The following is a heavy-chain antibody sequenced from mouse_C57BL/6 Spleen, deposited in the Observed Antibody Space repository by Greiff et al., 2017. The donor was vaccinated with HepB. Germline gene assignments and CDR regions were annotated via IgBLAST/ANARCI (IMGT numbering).Heavy chain of an antibody. CDR3: ASPGGGFSFAY. CDR2: ISSGSSTI. V-gene: IGHV5-17*01. Sequence: EVKLMESGGGLVKPGGSLKLSCAASGFTFSDYGMHWVRQAPEKGLEWVAYISSGSSTIYYADTVKGRFTISRDNAKNTLFLQMTSLRSEDTAMYYCASPGGGFSFAYWGQGTLVTVSA. CDR1: GFTFSDYG. D-gene: IGHD6-2*01. J-gene: IGHJ3*01.